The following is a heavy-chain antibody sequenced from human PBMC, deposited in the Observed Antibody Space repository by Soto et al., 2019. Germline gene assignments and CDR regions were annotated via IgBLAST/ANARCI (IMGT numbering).Heavy chain of an antibody. D-gene: IGHD4-17*01. V-gene: IGHV1-2*02. CDR3: ASSTLTTGAFDI. J-gene: IGHJ3*02. CDR2: INPKSGGT. CDR1: GYTFTGYY. Sequence: GSVNVSCKASGYTFTGYYMHWVRQAPGQGLEWMGWINPKSGGTNYAQKFQGRVTMTRDTSISTAYMELSRLRSDDTAVYYCASSTLTTGAFDIWGKGKMVTVSS.